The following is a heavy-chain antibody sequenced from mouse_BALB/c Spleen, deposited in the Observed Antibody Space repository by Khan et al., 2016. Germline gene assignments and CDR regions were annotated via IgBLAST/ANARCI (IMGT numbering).Heavy chain of an antibody. V-gene: IGHV14-4*02. CDR3: TFDGNILAWFAY. CDR1: GFNIKDYY. J-gene: IGHJ3*01. Sequence: VQLQQPGAELVRSGASVKLSCTASGFNIKDYYVHWVNQRPEQGLEWIGWIDPENGDTGYVPKFQGKATMTADTSSNTAYLQLSSLTSEDTAVYYCTFDGNILAWFAYWGQGTLVTVSA. CDR2: IDPENGDT. D-gene: IGHD2-1*01.